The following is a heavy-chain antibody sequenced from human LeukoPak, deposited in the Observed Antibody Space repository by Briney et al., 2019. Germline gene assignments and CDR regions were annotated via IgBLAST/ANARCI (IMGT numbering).Heavy chain of an antibody. V-gene: IGHV3-11*01. D-gene: IGHD5-18*01. CDR2: ISSSGSTI. CDR3: ASNSYGFLDAFDI. Sequence: GGSLRLSCAASGFTFSDYYMSWIRQAPGKGLEWVSYISSSGSTIYYADSVKGRFTISRDNAKNSLYLQMNSLRAEDTAVYYCASNSYGFLDAFDIWGQGTMVTVSS. CDR1: GFTFSDYY. J-gene: IGHJ3*02.